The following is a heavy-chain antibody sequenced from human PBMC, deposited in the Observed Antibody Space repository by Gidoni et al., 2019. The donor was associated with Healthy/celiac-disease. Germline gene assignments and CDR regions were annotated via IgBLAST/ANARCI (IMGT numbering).Heavy chain of an antibody. CDR2: IIPIFGTA. V-gene: IGHV1-69*01. CDR3: ARDSAVADPYYYYGMDV. Sequence: QVQLVQSGAEVKKPGSSVKVSYKASGGTFSSYAISWVRQAPGQGLEWMGGIIPIFGTAKYAQKFQGRVTITADESKSTAYMELSSLRSEDTAVYYCARDSAVADPYYYYGMDVWGQGTTVTVSS. D-gene: IGHD6-19*01. J-gene: IGHJ6*02. CDR1: GGTFSSYA.